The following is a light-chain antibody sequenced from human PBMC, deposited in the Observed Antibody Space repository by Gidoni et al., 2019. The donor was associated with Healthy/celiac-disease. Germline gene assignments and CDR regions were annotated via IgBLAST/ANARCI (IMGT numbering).Light chain of an antibody. CDR3: QQYGSSPPLT. CDR1: QSVSSSY. J-gene: IGKJ4*01. Sequence: EIVLTQSPDTLSLSPGERATLSCRASQSVSSSYLAWYQLKPGQAPRLLIYGASSRATGIPDSFSGSGSGTDFTLTISRLEPEDFAVYYCQQYGSSPPLTFGGXTKVEIK. CDR2: GAS. V-gene: IGKV3-20*01.